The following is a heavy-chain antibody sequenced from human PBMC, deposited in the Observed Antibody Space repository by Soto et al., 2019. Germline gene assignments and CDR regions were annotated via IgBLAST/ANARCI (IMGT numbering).Heavy chain of an antibody. V-gene: IGHV5-51*01. J-gene: IGHJ4*02. CDR2: ISPGDSAT. CDR3: ARLAPIYHDISGLDN. Sequence: EASVKVSCKASGFTFTSYAITWVRQAPGQGLEWMGSISPGDSATRYSPSFQGQVTLSVDTSISTAYLQLTSLRGSDSALYYCARLAPIYHDISGLDNWGQGTLVTVSS. CDR1: GFTFTSYA. D-gene: IGHD3-22*01.